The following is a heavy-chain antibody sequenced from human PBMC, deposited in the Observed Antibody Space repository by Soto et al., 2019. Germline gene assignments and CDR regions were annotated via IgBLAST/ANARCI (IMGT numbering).Heavy chain of an antibody. J-gene: IGHJ2*01. Sequence: SETLSLTCTVSGGSISSSSYYWGWIRQPPGKGLEWIGSIYYSGSTYYNPSLKSRVTISVDTSKNQFSLTLSSVTAADTAVYYWASNYSNRPHWSFDLWGRGTLVT. V-gene: IGHV4-39*07. CDR2: IYYSGST. D-gene: IGHD4-4*01. CDR1: GGSISSSSYY. CDR3: ASNYSNRPHWSFDL.